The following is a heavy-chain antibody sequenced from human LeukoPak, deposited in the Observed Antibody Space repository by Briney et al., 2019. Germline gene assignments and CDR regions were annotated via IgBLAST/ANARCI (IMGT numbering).Heavy chain of an antibody. V-gene: IGHV4-31*03. D-gene: IGHD4-17*01. CDR1: GGSISSGGYY. CDR2: IYYSGST. CDR3: ARDGSGDYYFDY. Sequence: SQTLSLTCTVSGGSISSGGYYWSWIRQHPGKGLEWFGYIYYSGSTYYNPSLKSRVTISVDTSKNQFSLKLSSVTAADTAVYYCARDGSGDYYFDYWGQGTLVTVSS. J-gene: IGHJ4*02.